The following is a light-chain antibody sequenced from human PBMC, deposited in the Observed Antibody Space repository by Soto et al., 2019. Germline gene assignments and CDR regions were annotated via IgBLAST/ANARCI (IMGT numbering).Light chain of an antibody. CDR3: QQRSSWPIT. J-gene: IGKJ5*01. CDR2: DAS. Sequence: EIVLTQSPATLSLSPGERATLSCRASQSVSSYLALYQQKPGQAPRLLIYDASNRATGFPARFSGSGSGTDFTLTISRLEPEDFAVYYCQQRSSWPITFGQGTRLEIK. CDR1: QSVSSY. V-gene: IGKV3-11*01.